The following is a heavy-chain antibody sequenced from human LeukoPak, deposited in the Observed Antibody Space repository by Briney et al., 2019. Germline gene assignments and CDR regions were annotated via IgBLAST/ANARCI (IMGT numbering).Heavy chain of an antibody. Sequence: GASVKVSCKASGYTFTSYYMHWVRQAPGQGLEWMGIINPSGGSTSYAQKFQGRVTMIRDTSTSTVYMELSSLRSEDTAAYYCARDQRGRAFDYWGQGTLVTVSS. CDR1: GYTFTSYY. CDR2: INPSGGST. CDR3: ARDQRGRAFDY. D-gene: IGHD3-10*01. V-gene: IGHV1-46*01. J-gene: IGHJ4*02.